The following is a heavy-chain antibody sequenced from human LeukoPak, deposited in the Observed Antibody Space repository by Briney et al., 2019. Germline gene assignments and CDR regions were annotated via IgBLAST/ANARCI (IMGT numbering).Heavy chain of an antibody. Sequence: ASVKVSCETSGYTFTAYYLHWVRQAPGQGLEWMGWMNPNSGHRNSAQKFQGRVTMTRDTSIRTIYMELSSLRSDDTAVYYCVRTLSAMIPYDYWGNGTLIIVSS. CDR1: GYTFTAYY. CDR2: MNPNSGHR. CDR3: VRTLSAMIPYDY. D-gene: IGHD3-16*01. V-gene: IGHV1-2*02. J-gene: IGHJ4*01.